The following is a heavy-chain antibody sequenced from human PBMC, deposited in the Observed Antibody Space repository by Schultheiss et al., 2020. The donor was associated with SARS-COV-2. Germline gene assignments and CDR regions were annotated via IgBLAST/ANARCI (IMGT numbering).Heavy chain of an antibody. CDR2: IYHSGST. V-gene: IGHV4-34*01. CDR3: ARLHYHYGMDV. J-gene: IGHJ6*02. Sequence: SETLSLTCAVYGGSFSGYYWSWIRQPPGKGLEWIGEIYHSGSTNYNPSLKSRVTISVDTSKNQFSLMLSSLTAADTAVYYCARLHYHYGMDVWGQGTTVTVSS. CDR1: GGSFSGYY.